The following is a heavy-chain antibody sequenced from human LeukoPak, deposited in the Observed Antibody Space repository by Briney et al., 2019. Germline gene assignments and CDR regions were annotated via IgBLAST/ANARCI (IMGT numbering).Heavy chain of an antibody. D-gene: IGHD6-13*01. CDR2: IYYSGST. J-gene: IGHJ5*02. CDR3: ARGPSSSWVRDWFDP. Sequence: PSETLSLTCTVSGGSISSSSYYWGWIRQPPGKGLEWIGSIYYSGSTYYNPSLKSRVTISVDTSKNQFSLKLSSVTAADTAVYYCARGPSSSWVRDWFDPWGQGTLVTVSS. V-gene: IGHV4-39*01. CDR1: GGSISSSSYY.